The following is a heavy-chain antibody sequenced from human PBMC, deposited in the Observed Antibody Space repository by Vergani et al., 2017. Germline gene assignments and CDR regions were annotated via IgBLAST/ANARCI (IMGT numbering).Heavy chain of an antibody. V-gene: IGHV1-2*04. J-gene: IGHJ3*02. CDR1: GYTFTGYY. CDR3: AKTKGIAVAGAAFDI. D-gene: IGHD6-19*01. CDR2: INPNSGGT. Sequence: QVQLVQSGAEVKKPGASVKVSCKASGYTFTGYYMHWVRQAPGQGLEWMGWINPNSGGTNYAQKFQGWVTMTRDTSISTAYMELSRLRSDDTAVYYCAKTKGIAVAGAAFDIWGQGTMVTVSS.